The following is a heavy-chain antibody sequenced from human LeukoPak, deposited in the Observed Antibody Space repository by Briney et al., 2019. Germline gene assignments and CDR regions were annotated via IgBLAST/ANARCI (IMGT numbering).Heavy chain of an antibody. D-gene: IGHD3-10*01. CDR1: GFTFSSYG. CDR2: IRYDGSNK. Sequence: PGGSLRLSCAASGFTFSSYGMHWVRQAPGKGLEWVAFIRYDGSNKYYADSVKGRFTISRDNSKNTLYLQMNSLRAEDTAVYYCAKDGLKDPYGSGSPDYWGQGTLVTVSS. V-gene: IGHV3-30*02. CDR3: AKDGLKDPYGSGSPDY. J-gene: IGHJ4*02.